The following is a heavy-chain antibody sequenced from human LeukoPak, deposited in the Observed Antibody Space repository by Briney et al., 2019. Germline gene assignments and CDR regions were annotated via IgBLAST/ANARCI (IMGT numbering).Heavy chain of an antibody. CDR1: GFTFRSYA. Sequence: GGSLRLSCAASGFTFRSYAMHWVRQAPGKGLEWVAVVSNDGTNKYYADSVKGRFTISRDNSKNTLYLQMNSLRAEDTAVYYCAKDLTSYCSSTSCYTPPWFDPWGQGTLVPVSS. V-gene: IGHV3-30-3*01. CDR2: VSNDGTNK. CDR3: AKDLTSYCSSTSCYTPPWFDP. J-gene: IGHJ5*02. D-gene: IGHD2-2*02.